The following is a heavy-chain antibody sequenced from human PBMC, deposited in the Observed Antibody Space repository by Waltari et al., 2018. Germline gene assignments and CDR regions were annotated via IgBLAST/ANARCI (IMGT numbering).Heavy chain of an antibody. CDR1: GGSISSSSYY. Sequence: QLQLQESGPGLVKPSETLSLTCTVSGGSISSSSYYWGWIRQPPGKGLEWIGSIYYSGRTYYTPSLKSRVTISVDTSKNQFSLTRSSVTAADTAVYYCASLEGGAARPLFDYWGQGTLVTVSS. CDR3: ASLEGGAARPLFDY. D-gene: IGHD6-6*01. V-gene: IGHV4-39*01. CDR2: IYYSGRT. J-gene: IGHJ4*02.